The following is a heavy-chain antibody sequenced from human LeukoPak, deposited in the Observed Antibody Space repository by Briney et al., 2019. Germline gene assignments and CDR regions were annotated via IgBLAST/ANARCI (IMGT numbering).Heavy chain of an antibody. D-gene: IGHD3-9*01. Sequence: PGGSLRLSCAFSGFTFNSYSMNWFRQPPGKGLEWVSYINGLTQSTYYADSVKGRFTISRDNAKNSLYLQMNNLRDDDTAVYYCARDDDILPEKRHGDYWGQGTLVTVSS. CDR2: INGLTQST. CDR3: ARDDDILPEKRHGDY. CDR1: GFTFNSYS. V-gene: IGHV3-48*02. J-gene: IGHJ4*02.